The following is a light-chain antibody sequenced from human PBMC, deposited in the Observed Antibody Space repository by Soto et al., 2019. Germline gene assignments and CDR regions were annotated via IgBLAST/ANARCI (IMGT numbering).Light chain of an antibody. CDR3: QQLNSLIT. CDR2: DAS. Sequence: DIQMTQSPSTLSAFVGDRVTITCRASQSISSWLAWYQQKPGKAPNLLIYDASSLASGVPSRFSGSGSGTEFTLTISSLQPEDFATYYCQQLNSLITFGQGTRLEIK. V-gene: IGKV1-5*01. J-gene: IGKJ5*01. CDR1: QSISSW.